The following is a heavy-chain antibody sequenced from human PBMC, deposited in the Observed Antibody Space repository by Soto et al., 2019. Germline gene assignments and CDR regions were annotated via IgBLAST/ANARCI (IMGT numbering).Heavy chain of an antibody. Sequence: SVKLSCKASGYTFTSYYMHWSRQAPRQGLEWMGGIIPIFGTANYAQKFQGRVTITADESTSTAYMELSSLRSEDTAVYYCATWVVVVAATLGMDVWGQGTTVTVSS. CDR1: GYTFTSYY. CDR3: ATWVVVVAATLGMDV. J-gene: IGHJ6*02. CDR2: IIPIFGTA. V-gene: IGHV1-69*13. D-gene: IGHD2-15*01.